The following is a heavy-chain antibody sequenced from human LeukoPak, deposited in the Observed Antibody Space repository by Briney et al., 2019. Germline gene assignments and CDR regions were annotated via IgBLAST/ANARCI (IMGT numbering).Heavy chain of an antibody. CDR3: AREGPGNYYGSGSYMSVDY. Sequence: ASVKVSCKASGYTFTSYDINWVRQAIGQGLEWMGWINPNRGGTNYAQKFQGRVTMTRDTSISTAYMELSRLRSDDTAVYYCAREGPGNYYGSGSYMSVDYWGQGTLVTVSS. V-gene: IGHV1-2*02. CDR2: INPNRGGT. J-gene: IGHJ4*02. CDR1: GYTFTSYD. D-gene: IGHD3-10*01.